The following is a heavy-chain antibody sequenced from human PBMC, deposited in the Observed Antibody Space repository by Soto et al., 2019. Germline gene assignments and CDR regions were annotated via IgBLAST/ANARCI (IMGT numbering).Heavy chain of an antibody. J-gene: IGHJ6*03. CDR2: IIPILGIA. V-gene: IGHV1-69*02. CDR3: ARINDYYYYYMDV. Sequence: SVKVSCKASGGTFSSYTISWVRKAPGQGLEWMGRIIPILGIANYAQKFQGRVTITADKSTSTAYMELSSLRSEDTAVYYCARINDYYYYYMDVWGKGPPVTVS. CDR1: GGTFSSYT.